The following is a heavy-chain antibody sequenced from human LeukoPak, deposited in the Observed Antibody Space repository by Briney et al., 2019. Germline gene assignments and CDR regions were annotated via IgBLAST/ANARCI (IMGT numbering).Heavy chain of an antibody. Sequence: ASVKVSCKASGYTFTGYYMHWVRQAPGQGLVWMGRINPNSGGTNYAQKFQGRVTMTRDTSISTAYMELSRLRSDDTAVYYCARDLAVKREVDYWGQGTLVTVSS. CDR1: GYTFTGYY. CDR2: INPNSGGT. J-gene: IGHJ4*02. V-gene: IGHV1-2*06. CDR3: ARDLAVKREVDY. D-gene: IGHD1-26*01.